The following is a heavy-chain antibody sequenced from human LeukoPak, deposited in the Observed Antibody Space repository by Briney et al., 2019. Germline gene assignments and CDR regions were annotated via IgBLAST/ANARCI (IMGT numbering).Heavy chain of an antibody. CDR3: ARDRAVLQDYYQFDP. J-gene: IGHJ5*02. V-gene: IGHV4-34*01. CDR2: VGHSGSA. Sequence: SEALSLTCAVSGGSFSAFFWRWIRQPPGKGLEWIGDVGHSGSADYNPSLKSRVTVSADPSKTQFSLKTRSVTAADTAVYYCARDRAVLQDYYQFDPWGQGTLVTVSS. D-gene: IGHD1-26*01. CDR1: GGSFSAFF.